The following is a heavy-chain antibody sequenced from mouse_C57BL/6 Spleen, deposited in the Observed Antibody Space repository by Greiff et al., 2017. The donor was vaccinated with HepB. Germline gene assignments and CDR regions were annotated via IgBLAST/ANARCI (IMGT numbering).Heavy chain of an antibody. CDR3: TNLRRWYFEV. J-gene: IGHJ1*03. Sequence: VQLQESGAELVRPGASVTLSCKASGYTFTDYEMHWVKQTPVHGLEWIGAIDPETGGTAYNQKFKGKAILTADKSSSTAYMELRSLTSEDSAVYYCTNLRRWYFEVWGKGTTVTVS. CDR1: GYTFTDYE. D-gene: IGHD2-12*01. CDR2: IDPETGGT. V-gene: IGHV1-15*01.